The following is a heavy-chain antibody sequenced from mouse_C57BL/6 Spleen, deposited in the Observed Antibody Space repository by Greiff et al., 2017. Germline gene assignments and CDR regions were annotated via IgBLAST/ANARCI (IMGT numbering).Heavy chain of an antibody. Sequence: VQLQQSGPGLVQPSQSLSITCTVSGFSLTSYGVHWVRQSPGKGLEWLGVIWSGGSTDYNAAFISRLSISKDNSKSQVFFKMNSLQADDTAIYYCARNLGGYYGWYFDVWGTGTTVTVSS. CDR1: GFSLTSYG. CDR3: ARNLGGYYGWYFDV. D-gene: IGHD2-3*01. V-gene: IGHV2-2*01. CDR2: IWSGGST. J-gene: IGHJ1*03.